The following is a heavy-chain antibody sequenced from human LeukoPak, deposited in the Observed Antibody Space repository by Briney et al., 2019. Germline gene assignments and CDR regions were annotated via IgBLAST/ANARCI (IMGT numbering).Heavy chain of an antibody. V-gene: IGHV3-23*01. CDR2: ISGSGGST. J-gene: IGHJ4*02. D-gene: IGHD3-22*01. Sequence: QPGGPLRLSCAASGLTCSIYAMSWVRQAPGKGLDWVSAISGSGGSTYYADCVKGRFTFSRDNSKNTLYLQMNSLRAEDTAVYYCAKDTSGLGGYSSDYWGQGTLVTVSS. CDR1: GLTCSIYA. CDR3: AKDTSGLGGYSSDY.